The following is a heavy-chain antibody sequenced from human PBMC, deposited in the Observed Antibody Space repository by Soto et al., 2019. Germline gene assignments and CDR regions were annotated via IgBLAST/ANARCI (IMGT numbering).Heavy chain of an antibody. CDR3: ARLGYGGSDNDY. Sequence: QVQLQESGPGLVKPSETLSLTCTVSGGSISSYYWSWIRQPPGKGLERIGYIYYSGSTNYNPSLKSRVTTSVDTSKNQFSLKLSSVTAADTAVYYCARLGYGGSDNDYWGQGTLVTVSS. V-gene: IGHV4-59*08. CDR1: GGSISSYY. CDR2: IYYSGST. J-gene: IGHJ4*02. D-gene: IGHD4-17*01.